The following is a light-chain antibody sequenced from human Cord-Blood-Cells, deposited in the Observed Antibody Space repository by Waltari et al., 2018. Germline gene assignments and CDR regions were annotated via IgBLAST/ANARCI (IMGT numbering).Light chain of an antibody. J-gene: IGKJ4*01. CDR2: GAS. CDR3: QQYGSSPPKLT. V-gene: IGKV3-20*01. Sequence: EIVLTQSRGTLSLSPGERATLSCRASQSVRSSYLAWYQQKPGQAPRLLIYGASSRATGIPDGFSCSGSGTDFTLTISRLEPEDFAVYYCQQYGSSPPKLTFGGGTKVEIK. CDR1: QSVRSSY.